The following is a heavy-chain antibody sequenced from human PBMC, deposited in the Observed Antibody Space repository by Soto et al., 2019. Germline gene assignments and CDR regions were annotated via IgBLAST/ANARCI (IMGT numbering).Heavy chain of an antibody. D-gene: IGHD4-17*01. Sequence: PWWSLRLSCAASGFTFSDYSVNWVRQAPGKGLEWVSSISSTSTFIYYADSVRGRFTISRDNTKNSLYLQMNSLRAEDTAAYYCTRVYGDYGTLSDYWGRGTLVTVSS. J-gene: IGHJ4*02. CDR3: TRVYGDYGTLSDY. CDR1: GFTFSDYS. V-gene: IGHV3-21*01. CDR2: ISSTSTFI.